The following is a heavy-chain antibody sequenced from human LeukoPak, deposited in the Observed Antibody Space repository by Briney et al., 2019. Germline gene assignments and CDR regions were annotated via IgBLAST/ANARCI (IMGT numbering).Heavy chain of an antibody. Sequence: GSLRLSCAASGFTVSSNYMSWVRQAPGKGLEWVSVIYSGGSTYYADSVKGRFTISRDNSKNTLYLQMNSLRAEDTAVYYCARDGIAVAGRFFDYWGQGTLVTVSS. CDR1: GFTVSSNY. D-gene: IGHD6-19*01. J-gene: IGHJ4*02. V-gene: IGHV3-53*01. CDR3: ARDGIAVAGRFFDY. CDR2: IYSGGST.